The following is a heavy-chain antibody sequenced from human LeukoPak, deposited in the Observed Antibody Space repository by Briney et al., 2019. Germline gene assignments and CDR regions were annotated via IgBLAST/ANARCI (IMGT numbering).Heavy chain of an antibody. D-gene: IGHD3-9*01. CDR2: ITGSGGNT. CDR3: AKWGDYDVLTGYYVSDY. V-gene: IGHV3-23*01. Sequence: GASLRLSCAAFGFTFSNYAMSWVRQAPGKGLEWASAITGSGGNTYYADSVKGRFTISRDNSKNTVFLQMNSLRAEDTAVYYCAKWGDYDVLTGYYVSDYWGQGTLVTVSS. J-gene: IGHJ4*02. CDR1: GFTFSNYA.